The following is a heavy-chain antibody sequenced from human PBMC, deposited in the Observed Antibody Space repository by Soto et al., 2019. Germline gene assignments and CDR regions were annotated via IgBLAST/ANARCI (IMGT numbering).Heavy chain of an antibody. D-gene: IGHD6-13*01. CDR1: GFTFSSYG. Sequence: GGSLRLSCAASGFTFSSYGMHWVRQAPGKGLEWVAVISYDGSNKYYADSVKGRFTISRDNSKNTLYLQMNSLRAEDTAVYYCAKDSSSWRTGMTPFDYWGQGTLVTVSS. CDR2: ISYDGSNK. CDR3: AKDSSSWRTGMTPFDY. J-gene: IGHJ4*02. V-gene: IGHV3-30*18.